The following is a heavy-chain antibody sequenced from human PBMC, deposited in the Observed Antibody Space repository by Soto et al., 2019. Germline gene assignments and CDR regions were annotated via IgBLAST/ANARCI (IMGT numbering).Heavy chain of an antibody. Sequence: QVHLVQSGAEVKKPGASVKVSCKGSGYAFTTYGITWVRQAPGQGLEWMGWISAHNGNTNYAQKRQGRVTVTRDTATSTAYMELRSLRSDDPAVYYCARGRYGDYWGQGALVTVSS. CDR3: ARGRYGDY. CDR2: ISAHNGNT. V-gene: IGHV1-18*01. CDR1: GYAFTTYG. D-gene: IGHD1-1*01. J-gene: IGHJ4*02.